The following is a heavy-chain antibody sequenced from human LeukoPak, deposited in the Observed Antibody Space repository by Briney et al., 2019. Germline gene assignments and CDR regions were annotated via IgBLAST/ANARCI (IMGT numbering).Heavy chain of an antibody. V-gene: IGHV3-23*01. D-gene: IGHD6-19*01. CDR1: GFTFSSYA. J-gene: IGHJ4*02. CDR3: AKARSRSEAVAGRGGYFDY. Sequence: PGGSLRLSCAASGFTFSSYAMSWVRQAPGKGLEWVSAISGSGGSTYYADSVKGRFTISRDNSKNTLYLQMNSLRAEDTAVYYCAKARSRSEAVAGRGGYFDYWGQGTLVTVSS. CDR2: ISGSGGST.